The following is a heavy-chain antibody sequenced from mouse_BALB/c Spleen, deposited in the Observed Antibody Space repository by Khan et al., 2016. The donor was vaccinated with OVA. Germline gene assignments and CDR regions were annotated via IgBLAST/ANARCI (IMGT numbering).Heavy chain of an antibody. D-gene: IGHD1-2*01. Sequence: VQLKESGPGLVKPSQSLSLTCTVTGYSITSDYAWDWIRQFPGNKLEWMGYISYGGSTSYNPSLKSRISITRDTSKNQFFLQLNSVTTEDTATYYCARKNYYGDAMDYWGQGTSVTVSS. CDR1: GYSITSDYA. CDR2: ISYGGST. V-gene: IGHV3-2*02. CDR3: ARKNYYGDAMDY. J-gene: IGHJ4*01.